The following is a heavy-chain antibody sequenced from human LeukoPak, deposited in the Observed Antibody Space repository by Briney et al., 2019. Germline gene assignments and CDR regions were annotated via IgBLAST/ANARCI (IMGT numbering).Heavy chain of an antibody. CDR1: GFTFSSYS. D-gene: IGHD3-22*01. Sequence: GGSLRLSCAASGFTFSSYSMNWVRQAPGKGLEWVSSIGSSSSYIYYADSVKGRFTISRDNAKNSLYLQMNSLRAEDTAVYYCAREEGYYDSSGREFDYWGQGTLVTVSS. J-gene: IGHJ4*02. V-gene: IGHV3-21*01. CDR2: IGSSSSYI. CDR3: AREEGYYDSSGREFDY.